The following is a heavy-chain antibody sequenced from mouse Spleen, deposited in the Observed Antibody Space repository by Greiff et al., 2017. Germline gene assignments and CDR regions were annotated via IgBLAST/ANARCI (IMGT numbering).Heavy chain of an antibody. CDR3: ARGGGQLGPPFAY. D-gene: IGHD3-2*01. V-gene: IGHV1-4*01. CDR2: INPSSGYT. Sequence: QVQLKESGAELARPGASVKMSCKASGYTFTSYTMHWVKQRPGQGLEWIGYINPSSGYTKYNQKFKDKATLTADKSSSTAYMQLSSLTSEDSAVYYCARGGGQLGPPFAYWGQGTLVTVSA. CDR1: GYTFTSYT. J-gene: IGHJ3*01.